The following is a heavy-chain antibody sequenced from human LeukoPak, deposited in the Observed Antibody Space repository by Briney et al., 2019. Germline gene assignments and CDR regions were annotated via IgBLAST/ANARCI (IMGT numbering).Heavy chain of an antibody. CDR1: GFTFSSYA. V-gene: IGHV3-30-3*01. J-gene: IGHJ3*02. CDR2: ISYDGSNK. D-gene: IGHD2-2*01. Sequence: GGSLRLSCAASGFTFSSYAMHWVRQAPGKGLEWVAVISYDGSNKYYADSVKGRFTISRDNSKNTLYLQMNSLRAEDTAVYYCARGYQLLNDAFDIWGQGTMVTVSS. CDR3: ARGYQLLNDAFDI.